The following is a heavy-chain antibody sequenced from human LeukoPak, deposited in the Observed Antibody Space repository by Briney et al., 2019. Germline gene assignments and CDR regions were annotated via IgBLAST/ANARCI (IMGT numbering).Heavy chain of an antibody. CDR1: GGSISSYY. V-gene: IGHV4-59*01. D-gene: IGHD3-22*01. J-gene: IGHJ2*01. CDR3: ARDPRYYYDSSGRDWYFDL. Sequence: PSETLSLTCTVSGGSISSYYWSWIRQPPGKGLEWIGYIYYSGSTNYNPSLKSRVTISVDTSKNQFSLKLSSVTAADTAAYYCARDPRYYYDSSGRDWYFDLWGRGTLVTVSS. CDR2: IYYSGST.